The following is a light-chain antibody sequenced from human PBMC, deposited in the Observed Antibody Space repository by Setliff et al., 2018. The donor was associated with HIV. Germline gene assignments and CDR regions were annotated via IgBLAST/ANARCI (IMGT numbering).Light chain of an antibody. CDR3: SSYTTTSTTV. V-gene: IGLV2-14*01. CDR1: SSDVGAYNF. Sequence: QSALTQPASMSGSPGQSITISCTGTSSDVGAYNFVSWYQQHPGRAPKLMIYEVSNRPSGVSNRFSGSKSGNTASLTISGLQADDEADYYCSSYTTTSTTVFGTGTKVTVL. CDR2: EVS. J-gene: IGLJ1*01.